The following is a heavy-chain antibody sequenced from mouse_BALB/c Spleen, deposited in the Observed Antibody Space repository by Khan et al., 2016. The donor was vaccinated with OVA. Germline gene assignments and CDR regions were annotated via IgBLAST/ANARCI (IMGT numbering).Heavy chain of an antibody. Sequence: QVQLKESGPGLVAPSQSLSITCTVSGFSLTGFGVNWVRQPPGKGLEWLGMIWGDGSTDYNSALKSRLSINKDNSKSQVFLKMNSLRTDDTARYYCARELRLGGFAYWGQGTLVTVST. V-gene: IGHV2-6-7*01. CDR3: ARELRLGGFAY. CDR2: IWGDGST. D-gene: IGHD1-2*01. CDR1: GFSLTGFG. J-gene: IGHJ3*01.